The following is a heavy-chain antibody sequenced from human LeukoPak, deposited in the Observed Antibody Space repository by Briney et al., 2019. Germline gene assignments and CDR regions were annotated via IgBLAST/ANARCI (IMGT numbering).Heavy chain of an antibody. CDR3: VKDGSWGDYYFYFYIDV. Sequence: PGGPLRLSCEASGFTFSNSAMAWVRQAPGKGLEWVSGISASGHYTYNADSGKGRFTISRDNSKNTLYLQMNSLRAEDTALYFCVKDGSWGDYYFYFYIDVWGKGTTVTVSS. CDR2: ISASGHYT. D-gene: IGHD3-16*01. J-gene: IGHJ6*03. CDR1: GFTFSNSA. V-gene: IGHV3-23*01.